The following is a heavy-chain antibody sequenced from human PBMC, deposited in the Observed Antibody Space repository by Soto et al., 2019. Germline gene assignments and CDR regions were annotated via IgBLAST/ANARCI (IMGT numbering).Heavy chain of an antibody. CDR1: GFTLSMSA. J-gene: IGHJ3*01. V-gene: IGHV3-23*01. CDR2: ISDSGDRT. CDR3: AKDRGIIVKAGDAFDV. Sequence: EVQLMESGGGLVQPGGSLRLSCASSGFTLSMSAVNWVRQAPGKGLEWVSYISDSGDRTYYADSVKRRFTISRDRSKNTVSLQMDSLRAEDTAVYYCAKDRGIIVKAGDAFDVWGQGTKVTVSS. D-gene: IGHD3-16*02.